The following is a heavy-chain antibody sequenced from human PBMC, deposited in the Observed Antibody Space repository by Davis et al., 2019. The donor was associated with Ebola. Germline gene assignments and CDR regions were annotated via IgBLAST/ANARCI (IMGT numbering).Heavy chain of an antibody. CDR1: GYTFTSYG. D-gene: IGHD2-15*01. CDR3: AKAPCSGGSCYPSY. J-gene: IGHJ4*02. Sequence: ASVKVSCKASGYTFTSYGISWVRQAPGQGLEWMGRINPNSGCTNYAQKFQGRVTMTRDTSISTAYMELSRLRSDDTAVYYCAKAPCSGGSCYPSYWGQGTLVTVSS. V-gene: IGHV1-2*06. CDR2: INPNSGCT.